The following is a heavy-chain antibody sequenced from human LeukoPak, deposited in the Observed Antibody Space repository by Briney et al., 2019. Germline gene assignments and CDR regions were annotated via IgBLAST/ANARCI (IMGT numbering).Heavy chain of an antibody. D-gene: IGHD2-21*02. CDR2: IYYTGNT. CDR3: ARLLNNDNAGDPDTFDM. V-gene: IGHV4-59*11. CDR1: SGSISSPY. J-gene: IGHJ3*02. Sequence: SETLSLTCTVSSGSISSPYWSWIRQSPERGLEWIGFIYYTGNTRYNPSLRGRVTMSVDSSRNHFSLKFTSMTAADTALYYCARLLNNDNAGDPDTFDMWGQGKMVTVSS.